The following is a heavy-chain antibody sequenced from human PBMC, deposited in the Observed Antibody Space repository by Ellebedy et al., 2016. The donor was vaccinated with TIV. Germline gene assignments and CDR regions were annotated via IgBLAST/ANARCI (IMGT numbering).Heavy chain of an antibody. J-gene: IGHJ5*02. CDR2: ISNSGSTI. Sequence: GESLKISCAASGFTISYTYMSWVRQAPGKGLEWVSYISNSGSTIYYADSVKGRFTISRDNTKNSLSLQMNSLRVEDTAAYYCARDARFIDQQHNWFDPWGQGTLVTVSS. CDR3: ARDARFIDQQHNWFDP. D-gene: IGHD2-2*01. V-gene: IGHV3-11*01. CDR1: GFTISYTY.